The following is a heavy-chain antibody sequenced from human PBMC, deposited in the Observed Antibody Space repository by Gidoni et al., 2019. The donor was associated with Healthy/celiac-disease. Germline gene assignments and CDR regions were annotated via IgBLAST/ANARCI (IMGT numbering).Heavy chain of an antibody. D-gene: IGHD6-19*01. CDR2: SSWNSGSI. J-gene: IGHJ5*02. CDR3: AKDLAVAGTLGLDP. CDR1: CVTFDDYA. V-gene: IGHV3-9*01. Sequence: EVQLVESGVGLVQPAKSLRLSCAASCVTFDDYARHWVRQAHGKGLEWVSGSSWNSGSIGYADSVKCRFTISRDNAKNSLYLQMNSLRAEDTALYYCAKDLAVAGTLGLDPWGQGTLVTVSS.